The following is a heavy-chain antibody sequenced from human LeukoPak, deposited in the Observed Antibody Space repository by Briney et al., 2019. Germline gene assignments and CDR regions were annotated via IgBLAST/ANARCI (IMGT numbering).Heavy chain of an antibody. D-gene: IGHD2-15*01. CDR1: GFTFSDYY. Sequence: GGSLRLSCAASGFTFSDYYMSWIRQAPGKGLEWVSYISSSGSTIHYADSVKGRFTISRDNAKNSLYLQMNSLRAEDTAVYYCARDSRLQDSASPQYYYYGMDVWGQGTTVTVSS. CDR3: ARDSRLQDSASPQYYYYGMDV. CDR2: ISSSGSTI. V-gene: IGHV3-11*01. J-gene: IGHJ6*02.